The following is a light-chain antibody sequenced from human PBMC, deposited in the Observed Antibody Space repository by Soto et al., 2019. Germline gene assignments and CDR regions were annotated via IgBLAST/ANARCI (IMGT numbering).Light chain of an antibody. CDR3: AAWDDSLNGVV. CDR1: SSNIGDNT. CDR2: SNN. V-gene: IGLV1-44*01. J-gene: IGLJ2*01. Sequence: QLVLTQPPSASGTPGQRVTISCSGSSSNIGDNTVNWYQQFPRTAPKLLIHSNNERPSGVPDRFSGSKSGTSASLAISGLQSEDEADYYCAAWDDSLNGVVFGGGTKLTVL.